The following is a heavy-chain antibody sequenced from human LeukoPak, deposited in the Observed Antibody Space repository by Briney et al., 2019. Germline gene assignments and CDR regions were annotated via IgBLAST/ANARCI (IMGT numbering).Heavy chain of an antibody. D-gene: IGHD2-15*01. V-gene: IGHV4-34*01. J-gene: IGHJ5*02. CDR3: AGTPNWFDP. CDR1: GGSFSGYY. Sequence: SETLSLTCTVYGGSFSGYYWSWIRQPPGKGLEWIGEINHRGSTNYNPSLKSRVTISVDTSKNQFSLKLSSVTAADTAVYYCAGTPNWFDPWGQGTLVTVSS. CDR2: INHRGST.